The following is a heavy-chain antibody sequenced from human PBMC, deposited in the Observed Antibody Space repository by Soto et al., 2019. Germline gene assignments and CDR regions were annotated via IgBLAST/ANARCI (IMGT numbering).Heavy chain of an antibody. CDR3: ARAAEYYDFWSGFPAFDY. J-gene: IGHJ4*02. V-gene: IGHV1-69*01. Sequence: QVQLVQSGAEVKKPGSSVKVSCKASGGTFSSYAISWVRQAPGQGLEWMGGIIPIFGTANYAQKFQGRVTITADESTSTAYMALSSLRSEDTAVYYWARAAEYYDFWSGFPAFDYWGQGTLVTVSS. D-gene: IGHD3-3*01. CDR2: IIPIFGTA. CDR1: GGTFSSYA.